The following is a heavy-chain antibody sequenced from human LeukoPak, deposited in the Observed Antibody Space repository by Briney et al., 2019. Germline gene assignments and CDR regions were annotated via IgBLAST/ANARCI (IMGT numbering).Heavy chain of an antibody. Sequence: AASVKVSCKASGYTFTSYGISWVRQAPGQGLEWMGWISAYNGNTNYAQKLQGRVTMTADTSTSTAYMELRSLRSDDTAVYFCARDNPYYGDYFDYWGQGTLVTVSS. D-gene: IGHD4-17*01. CDR1: GYTFTSYG. V-gene: IGHV1-18*01. CDR3: ARDNPYYGDYFDY. CDR2: ISAYNGNT. J-gene: IGHJ4*02.